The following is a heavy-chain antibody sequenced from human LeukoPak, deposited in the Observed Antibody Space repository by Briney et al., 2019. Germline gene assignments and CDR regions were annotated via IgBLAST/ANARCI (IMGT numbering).Heavy chain of an antibody. Sequence: ASVKVSCKASGGTFSSYAISWVRQATGQGLEWMGWMSPNSGNTGYAQKFQGRVTMTRNTSISTAYMELSSLRSEDTAVYYCARDHSSSWYSYYYYGMDVWGQGTTVTVSS. CDR2: MSPNSGNT. CDR3: ARDHSSSWYSYYYYGMDV. D-gene: IGHD6-13*01. J-gene: IGHJ6*02. V-gene: IGHV1-8*02. CDR1: GGTFSSYA.